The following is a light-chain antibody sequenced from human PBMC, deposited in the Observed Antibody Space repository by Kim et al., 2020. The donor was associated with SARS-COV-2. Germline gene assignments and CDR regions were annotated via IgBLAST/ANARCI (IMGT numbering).Light chain of an antibody. J-gene: IGKJ3*01. CDR2: WAS. Sequence: DIVMTQSPDSLAVSLGERATINCKSSQSVLYSSNNKNYLAWYQQKLGQPPKLLIYWASTRESGVPDRFSGSGSGTDLTLTISSLQAEDVAVYYCQQYYGTPFTFGPGTKLEI. CDR1: QSVLYSSNNKNY. V-gene: IGKV4-1*01. CDR3: QQYYGTPFT.